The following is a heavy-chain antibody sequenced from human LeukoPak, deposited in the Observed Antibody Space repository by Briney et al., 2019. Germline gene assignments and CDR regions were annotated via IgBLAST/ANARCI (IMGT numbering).Heavy chain of an antibody. CDR3: ARGGSRSYTSSTLDY. Sequence: SETLSLTCTVSGGSINVYYWNWIRQSPGKGLEWIGSISYSGSTNYNPSLKSRVTISMDTSKNRFSLKVSSVIAADTAMYYCARGGSRSYTSSTLDYWGQGTLVTVSS. CDR2: ISYSGST. CDR1: GGSINVYY. J-gene: IGHJ4*02. V-gene: IGHV4-59*01. D-gene: IGHD6-6*01.